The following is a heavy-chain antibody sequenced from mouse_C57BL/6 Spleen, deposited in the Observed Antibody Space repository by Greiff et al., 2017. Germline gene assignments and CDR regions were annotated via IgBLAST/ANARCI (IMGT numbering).Heavy chain of an antibody. CDR3: ARLYDYDSYYAMDY. J-gene: IGHJ4*01. V-gene: IGHV5-17*01. Sequence: EVQVVESGGGLVKPGGSLKLSCAASGFTFSDYGMHWVRQAPEKGLEWVAYISSGSSTIYYADTVKGRFTISRDNAKNTLFLQMTSLRSEDTAMYYCARLYDYDSYYAMDYWGQGTSVTVSS. CDR1: GFTFSDYG. D-gene: IGHD2-4*01. CDR2: ISSGSSTI.